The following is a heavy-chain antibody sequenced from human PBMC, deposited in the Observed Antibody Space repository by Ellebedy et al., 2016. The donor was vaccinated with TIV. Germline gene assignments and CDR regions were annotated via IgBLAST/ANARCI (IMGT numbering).Heavy chain of an antibody. J-gene: IGHJ4*02. CDR1: GGSISSSDYY. CDR3: ARRGGGGTDY. Sequence: ESLKISXTVSGGSISSSDYYWTWIRQPPGKGLEWIGSFYYSGSAFYNPSLKSRVTISVDTSKNQFSLKLSSVTAADTAVYYCARRGGGGTDYWGQGTLVTVSS. D-gene: IGHD3-16*01. CDR2: FYYSGSA. V-gene: IGHV4-39*01.